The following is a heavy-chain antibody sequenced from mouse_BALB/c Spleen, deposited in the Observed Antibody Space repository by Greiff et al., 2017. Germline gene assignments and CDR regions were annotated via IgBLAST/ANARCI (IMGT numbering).Heavy chain of an antibody. V-gene: IGHV1-5*01. J-gene: IGHJ1*01. Sequence: EVQLQQSGTVLARPGASVKMSCKASGYTFTSYWMHWVKQRPGQGLEWIGAIYPGNSDTSYNQKFKGKAKLTAVTSTSTAYMELSSLTNEDSAVYYCTRNYGSDWYFDVWGAGTTVTVSS. CDR3: TRNYGSDWYFDV. D-gene: IGHD1-1*01. CDR2: IYPGNSDT. CDR1: GYTFTSYW.